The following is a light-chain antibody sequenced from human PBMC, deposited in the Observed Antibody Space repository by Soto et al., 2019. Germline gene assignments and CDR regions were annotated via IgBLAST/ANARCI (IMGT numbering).Light chain of an antibody. V-gene: IGKV1-39*01. CDR3: QQSYSVPIT. CDR1: QSISGY. J-gene: IGKJ5*01. Sequence: DILMTQSPSSLSASVGDRVTISCRASQSISGYLNWYQQKPGKVPKLLVYATSSFQSGVPSRFSGSGSGTDLTLTISSLQPEDFATYYCQQSYSVPITFGQGTRLEIK. CDR2: ATS.